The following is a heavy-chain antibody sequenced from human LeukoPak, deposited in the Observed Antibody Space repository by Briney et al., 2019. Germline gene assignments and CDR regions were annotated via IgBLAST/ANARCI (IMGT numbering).Heavy chain of an antibody. CDR3: AKDRGYGSGSYSGMYYFDY. Sequence: PGGSLRLSCAASGFTFSSIGMHWVRQAPGKGLEWVSAISGSAVATYYADSVKGRFTISRDSSKNTLYLQMNSLRAEDTAVYYCAKDRGYGSGSYSGMYYFDYWGQGTLVTVSS. J-gene: IGHJ4*02. CDR2: ISGSAVAT. V-gene: IGHV3-23*01. D-gene: IGHD3-10*01. CDR1: GFTFSSIG.